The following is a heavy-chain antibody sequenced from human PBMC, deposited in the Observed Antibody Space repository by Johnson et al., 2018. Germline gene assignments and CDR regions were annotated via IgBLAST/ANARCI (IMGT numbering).Heavy chain of an antibody. CDR2: IYSGGST. Sequence: VQLVESGGGLVQPGGSLRLSCAASGFTFSSYAMSWVRQAPGKGLEWVSGIYSGGSTYYADSVKGRFTISRDNSKNTLYLQMNSLRDEDKAVYYCARLWAYCGGDCLDAFDIWGQGTMVTVSS. CDR3: ARLWAYCGGDCLDAFDI. CDR1: GFTFSSYA. D-gene: IGHD2-21*02. V-gene: IGHV3-66*04. J-gene: IGHJ3*02.